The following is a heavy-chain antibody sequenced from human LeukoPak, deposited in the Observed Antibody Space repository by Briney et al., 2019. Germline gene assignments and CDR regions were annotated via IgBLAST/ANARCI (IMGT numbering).Heavy chain of an antibody. CDR3: TTPNYGFYYYGMDV. CDR2: ISSVSTYI. J-gene: IGHJ6*02. Sequence: GGSLRLSCAASGFSFSTYSMNWVRQAPGKGLEWVSSISSVSTYIYYADSVKGRFTISRDNSKNSLYLQMNSLKTEDTAVYYCTTPNYGFYYYGMDVWGQGTTVTVSS. V-gene: IGHV3-21*04. CDR1: GFSFSTYS. D-gene: IGHD4-17*01.